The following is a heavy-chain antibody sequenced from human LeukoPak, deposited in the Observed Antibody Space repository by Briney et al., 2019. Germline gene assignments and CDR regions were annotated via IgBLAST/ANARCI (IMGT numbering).Heavy chain of an antibody. J-gene: IGHJ4*02. CDR2: ISAYNGNT. Sequence: GASVKVSCKASGYTFTSYGISWVRQAPGQGLEWMGWISAYNGNTNYAQKLQGRVTMTTDTSTRKAYMALRNLRSDGPAVCSSVRDQGLLWFGELLQSFDYWGQGTLVTVSS. CDR3: VRDQGLLWFGELLQSFDY. V-gene: IGHV1-18*01. D-gene: IGHD3-10*01. CDR1: GYTFTSYG.